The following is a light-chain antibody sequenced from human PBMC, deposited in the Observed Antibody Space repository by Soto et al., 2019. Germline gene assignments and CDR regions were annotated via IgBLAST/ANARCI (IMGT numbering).Light chain of an antibody. CDR2: GAS. CDR1: QSVSSY. CDR3: QQRSNWPLT. Sequence: EIVLTQSPATLSLSPGERATLSCRASQSVSSYLAWYQQKPGQAPRLLIYGASRRATGIPDRFSASGSGTDFTLTISRLEPEDFAVYYCQQRSNWPLTFGGGTKVDIK. V-gene: IGKV3-11*01. J-gene: IGKJ4*01.